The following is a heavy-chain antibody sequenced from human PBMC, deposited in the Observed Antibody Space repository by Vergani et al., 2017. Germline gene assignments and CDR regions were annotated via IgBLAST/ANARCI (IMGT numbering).Heavy chain of an antibody. CDR2: INHSGST. Sequence: QVQLQQWGAGLLKPSETLSLTCAVYGGSFSGYYWSWIRQPPGKGLEWIGEINHSGSTNYNPSLKSRVTISVDTSKNQFSLKLSSVTAADTAVYDCAGGDSSCWYGYWGQGTLVTVSS. CDR3: AGGDSSCWYGY. CDR1: GGSFSGYY. V-gene: IGHV4-34*01. D-gene: IGHD6-19*01. J-gene: IGHJ4*02.